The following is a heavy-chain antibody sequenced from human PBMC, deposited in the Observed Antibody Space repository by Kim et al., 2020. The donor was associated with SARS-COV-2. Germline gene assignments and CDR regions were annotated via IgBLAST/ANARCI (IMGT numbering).Heavy chain of an antibody. CDR1: GFTFSNAW. CDR3: TTETVRGVINDAFDI. V-gene: IGHV3-15*01. Sequence: GGSLRLSCAASGFTFSNAWMSWVRQAPGKGLEWVGRIKSKTDGGTTEYAAPVKGRFTISRDDSKNTLYLQMNGLKTEDTAVYYCTTETVRGVINDAFDIWGQGTMVTVSS. CDR2: IKSKTDGGTT. D-gene: IGHD3-10*01. J-gene: IGHJ3*02.